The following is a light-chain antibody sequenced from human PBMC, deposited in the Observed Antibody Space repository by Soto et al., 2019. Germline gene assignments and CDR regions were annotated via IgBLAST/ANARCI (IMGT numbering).Light chain of an antibody. CDR2: LGS. J-gene: IGKJ2*01. CDR1: QNLLSSNGNNY. V-gene: IGKV2-28*01. CDR3: MQARQTSYT. Sequence: DIVMPQSPLSLPVTPGEPATISCRSSQNLLSSNGNNYLDWYLQKPGQSPQLLIYLGSNRASGVPDRFSGSGAGTDFTLKISRVEAEDVGVYSCMQARQTSYTFGQGTKLEIK.